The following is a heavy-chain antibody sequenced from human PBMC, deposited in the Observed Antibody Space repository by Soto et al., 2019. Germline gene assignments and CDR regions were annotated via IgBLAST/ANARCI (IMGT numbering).Heavy chain of an antibody. CDR2: VNPSGGHT. CDR3: ARGGHVVVVTAALDY. Sequence: QVQLMQSGAEVKKPGASGKVSCKASGDTFTDYYIHWVRQAPGQGLEWMGTVNPSGGHTTYAQHFLGRVTMTRDTSTSTLYMELTSLTSEDTAIYNCARGGHVVVVTAALDYWGQGTLVTVSS. J-gene: IGHJ4*02. V-gene: IGHV1-46*01. D-gene: IGHD2-21*02. CDR1: GDTFTDYY.